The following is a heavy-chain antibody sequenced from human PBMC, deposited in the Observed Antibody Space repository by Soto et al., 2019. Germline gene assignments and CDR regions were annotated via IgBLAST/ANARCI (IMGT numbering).Heavy chain of an antibody. J-gene: IGHJ6*02. CDR1: GGSFSGYY. Sequence: SETLSLTCAVYGGSFSGYYWRWIRQPPGKGLEWIGEVDHSGSTNQNPSLESRVTISLETSKNQFSLKLSSVTAADTGVYYCARGLGSLPGGMDVWGQGTTVTVSS. CDR3: ARGLGSLPGGMDV. V-gene: IGHV4-34*01. CDR2: VDHSGST.